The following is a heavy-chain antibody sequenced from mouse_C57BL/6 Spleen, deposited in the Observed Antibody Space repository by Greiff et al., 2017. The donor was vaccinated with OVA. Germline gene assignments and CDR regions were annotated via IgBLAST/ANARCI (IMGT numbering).Heavy chain of an antibody. CDR1: GYTFTSYW. D-gene: IGHD2-3*01. V-gene: IGHV1-61*01. J-gene: IGHJ1*03. CDR3: ARSIYDGNVGV. Sequence: QVQLQQPGAELVRPGSSVKLSCKASGYTFTSYWMDWVKQRPGQGLEWIGNIYPSDSETHYNQKFKDKATLTVDKSYSTAYMQLSSLTSEDSAVYYCARSIYDGNVGVWGTGATVTVSS. CDR2: IYPSDSET.